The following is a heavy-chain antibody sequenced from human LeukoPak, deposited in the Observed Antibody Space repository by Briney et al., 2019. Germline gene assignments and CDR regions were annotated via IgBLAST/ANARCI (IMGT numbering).Heavy chain of an antibody. CDR2: VNHSGRT. CDR3: ARGIRGVIITTNYYNMDV. J-gene: IGHJ6*03. CDR1: GRSFSGYY. V-gene: IGHV4-34*01. Sequence: PSETLSLTCAVSGRSFSGYYWSWVRQPPGKGLEWMGEVNHSGRTSYNPSLKSRVTISADTSKNQFSLRMNSLTAADTAVYYCARGIRGVIITTNYYNMDVWGPGTTVTVSS. D-gene: IGHD3-10*01.